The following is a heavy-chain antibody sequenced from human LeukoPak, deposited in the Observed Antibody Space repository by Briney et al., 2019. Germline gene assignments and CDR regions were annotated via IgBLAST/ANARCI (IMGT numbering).Heavy chain of an antibody. CDR1: GFTFSSYW. CDR3: ARDPREPYYDIQPIDY. V-gene: IGHV3-7*01. CDR2: IKQDGSEK. D-gene: IGHD3-9*01. Sequence: GGSLRLSCAASGFTFSSYWMSWVRQAPGKGLEWVANIKQDGSEKYYVDSVKGRFTISRDNAKNSLYLQMNSLRAEDTAVYYCARDPREPYYDIQPIDYWGQGTLVTVSS. J-gene: IGHJ4*02.